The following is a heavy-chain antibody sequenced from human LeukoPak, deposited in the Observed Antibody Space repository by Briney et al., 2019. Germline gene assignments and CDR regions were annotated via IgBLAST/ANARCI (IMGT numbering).Heavy chain of an antibody. CDR1: GFSFSSYG. V-gene: IGHV3-33*01. J-gene: IGHJ3*02. D-gene: IGHD2-15*01. CDR3: ERDHRIVGYCSGGSCYSGAFDI. Sequence: PWRSLRLSCAASGFSFSSYGMHWVRQAPGKGLGLVAVIWYDGSSKYYADSAKGRFTISRDNSNNTLYLQMNSLRAEDTAVYYCERDHRIVGYCSGGSCYSGAFDIWGQGTMVTVSS. CDR2: IWYDGSSK.